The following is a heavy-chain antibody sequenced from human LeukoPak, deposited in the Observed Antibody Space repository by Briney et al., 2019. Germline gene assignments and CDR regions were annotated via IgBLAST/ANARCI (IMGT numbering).Heavy chain of an antibody. V-gene: IGHV4-38-2*02. J-gene: IGHJ4*02. Sequence: SETLSLTCSVSGYSISSGNYWGWIRQPPGKGLEWIGSIDYSGSTYHNPSLKSRITISVDTSKNQFSLKLSSVTAADTAVYYCARDSRYCSGGNCHLRFDYWGQGILVTVSS. CDR2: IDYSGST. CDR1: GYSISSGNY. CDR3: ARDSRYCSGGNCHLRFDY. D-gene: IGHD2-15*01.